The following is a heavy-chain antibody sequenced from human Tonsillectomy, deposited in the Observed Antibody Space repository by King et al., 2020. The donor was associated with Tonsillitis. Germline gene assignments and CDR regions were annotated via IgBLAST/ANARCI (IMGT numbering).Heavy chain of an antibody. J-gene: IGHJ4*02. CDR2: ISYDGSNV. CDR1: GFTFSRCA. CDR3: ATGRFCSVGYNFLIDS. Sequence: VQLVESGGGLVQPGKSLRLSCVVSGFTFSRCAMHWVRQAPGKGLEWVTVISYDGSNVNYANSVKGRFTVSRDNSKNMVSLQMSSLRPEDTAVYYCATGRFCSVGYNFLIDSWGQGTLVTVSS. D-gene: IGHD2-15*01. V-gene: IGHV3-30*04.